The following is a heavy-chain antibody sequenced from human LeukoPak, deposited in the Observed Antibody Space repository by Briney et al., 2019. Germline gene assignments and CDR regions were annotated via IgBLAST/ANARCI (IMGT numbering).Heavy chain of an antibody. CDR1: GFTFSSYA. Sequence: PGGSLRLSCAASGFTFSSYAMSWVRQAPGKGLEWVSAISGSGGSTYYADSVKGRFTVSRDNSKSTLFLEMSGLRVEDTALYYCAKGAVESLNYYFYMEVWGTGTTVTVSS. V-gene: IGHV3-23*01. CDR2: ISGSGGST. J-gene: IGHJ6*03. D-gene: IGHD4-23*01. CDR3: AKGAVESLNYYFYMEV.